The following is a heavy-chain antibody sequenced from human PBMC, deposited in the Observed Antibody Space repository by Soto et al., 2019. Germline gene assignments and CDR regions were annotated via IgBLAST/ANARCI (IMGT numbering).Heavy chain of an antibody. V-gene: IGHV5-10-1*01. Sequence: PGESLKISCKGSGYSFTSYWISWVRQMPGKGLEWMGRIDPSDSYTNYSPSFQGHVTISADKSISTAYLQWSSLKASDTAMYYCARLPSSSPTEYYYYYYGMDVWGQGTTVTVSS. CDR3: ARLPSSSPTEYYYYYYGMDV. CDR1: GYSFTSYW. J-gene: IGHJ6*02. D-gene: IGHD6-6*01. CDR2: IDPSDSYT.